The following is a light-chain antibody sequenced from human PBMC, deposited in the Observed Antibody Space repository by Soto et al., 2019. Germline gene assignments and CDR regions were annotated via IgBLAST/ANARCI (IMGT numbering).Light chain of an antibody. J-gene: IGKJ1*01. CDR1: QSVSSSY. V-gene: IGKV3-20*01. CDR3: QQSGSSLWT. Sequence: IVLTQSPGTLSLSPGERATLSCRASQSVSSSYLAWYQQKPGQAPRLLIYDASSRATGIPDRFSGSGSGTDFTLTISRLEPEDFAVYYCQQSGSSLWTFGQGTKVEIK. CDR2: DAS.